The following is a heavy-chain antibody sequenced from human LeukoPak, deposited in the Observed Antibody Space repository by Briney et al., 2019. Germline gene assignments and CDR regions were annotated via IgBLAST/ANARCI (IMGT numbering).Heavy chain of an antibody. D-gene: IGHD1-26*01. J-gene: IGHJ4*02. CDR3: ARAAGIVGAPNFDY. CDR1: GGSISSGGYY. V-gene: IGHV4-31*03. Sequence: SQTLSLTCSVSGGSISSGGYYWSWIRQHPGKGLEWIGYIYYSGSTYYNPSLKSRVTISVDTSKNQFSLKLSSVTAADTAVYYCARAAGIVGAPNFDYWGQGTLVTVSS. CDR2: IYYSGST.